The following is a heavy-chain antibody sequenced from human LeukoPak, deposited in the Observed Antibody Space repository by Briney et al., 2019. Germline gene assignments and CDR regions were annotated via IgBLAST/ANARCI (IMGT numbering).Heavy chain of an antibody. J-gene: IGHJ3*02. CDR1: GGSISSGGYS. V-gene: IGHV4-30-2*01. CDR2: IYHSGST. CDR3: ARSLGGVVPAAADASDI. D-gene: IGHD2-2*01. Sequence: SETLSLTCAVSGGSISSGGYSWSWIRQPPGKGLEWIGYIYHSGSTYYNPSLKSRVTISVDRSKNQFSLKLSSVTAADTAVYYCARSLGGVVPAAADASDIWGQGTMVTVSS.